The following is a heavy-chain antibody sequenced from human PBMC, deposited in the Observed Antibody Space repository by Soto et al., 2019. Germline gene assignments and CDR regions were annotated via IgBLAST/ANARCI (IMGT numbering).Heavy chain of an antibody. D-gene: IGHD3-3*01. J-gene: IGHJ4*02. CDR2: ISGSGGST. CDR1: GFTFSSYA. Sequence: GGSLRLSCAASGFTFSSYAMSWVRQAPGKGLEWVSAISGSGGSTYYADSVKGRFTISRDNSKNTLYLQMNSLRAEDTAVYYCAKSAPITIFGVASYLLDYWGQGTLVTVSS. V-gene: IGHV3-23*01. CDR3: AKSAPITIFGVASYLLDY.